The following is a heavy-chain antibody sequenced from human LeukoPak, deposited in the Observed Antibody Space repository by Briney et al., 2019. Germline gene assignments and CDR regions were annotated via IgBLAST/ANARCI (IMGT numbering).Heavy chain of an antibody. V-gene: IGHV3-7*04. CDR2: IKEDGSEK. CDR3: ARARIDY. J-gene: IGHJ4*02. Sequence: GGSLRLSCAASGFTFSSHWMTWVRQAPGEGLEWVANIKEDGSEKYYVDSVKGRFTISRDNAKNSLLLQMSSLRAEDTAVYYCARARIDYWGQGTLVTVSS. D-gene: IGHD1-14*01. CDR1: GFTFSSHW.